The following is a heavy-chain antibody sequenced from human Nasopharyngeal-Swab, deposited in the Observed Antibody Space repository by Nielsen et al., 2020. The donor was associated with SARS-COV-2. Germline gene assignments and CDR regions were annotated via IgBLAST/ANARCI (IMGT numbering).Heavy chain of an antibody. Sequence: GESLKISCAASGFTFSSYAMHWVRQAPGKGLEWVAVISYDGSNTYYADSVKGRFTISRDNSKNTLYLQMNSLRAEDTAVYYCARANSSSWSFDYWGQGTLVTVSS. CDR1: GFTFSSYA. J-gene: IGHJ4*02. CDR2: ISYDGSNT. D-gene: IGHD6-13*01. CDR3: ARANSSSWSFDY. V-gene: IGHV3-30-3*01.